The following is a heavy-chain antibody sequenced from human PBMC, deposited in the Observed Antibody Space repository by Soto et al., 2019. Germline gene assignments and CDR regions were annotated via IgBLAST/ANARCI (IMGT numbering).Heavy chain of an antibody. V-gene: IGHV3-30-3*01. J-gene: IGHJ4*02. CDR1: GFSFSISP. CDR2: ISYDGTNK. D-gene: IGHD7-27*01. CDR3: ARDPKTSGGQNWAFNYFDS. Sequence: LRLSCAASGFSFSISPMHWVRQAPGKGPEWVALISYDGTNKFYADSVKGRFTISRDNSKSTLYLQVDSLRPEDAAVYYCARDPKTSGGQNWAFNYFDSWGQGTLVTVSS.